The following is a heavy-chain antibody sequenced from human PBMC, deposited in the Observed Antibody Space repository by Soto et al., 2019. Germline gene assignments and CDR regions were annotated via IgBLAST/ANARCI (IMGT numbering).Heavy chain of an antibody. CDR1: GGTFSSYA. V-gene: IGHV1-69*01. Sequence: QVQLVQSGAEVKKPGSSVKVSCKASGGTFSSYAISWVRQAPGQGLEWMGGIIPIFGTANYAQKFQGRVTTTADDYKSTAYMALRRLRSEDTAVYYCARDKVGYYDSSGYYRVSVPPDYYYGMDVWGQGTTVTVSS. D-gene: IGHD3-22*01. CDR2: IIPIFGTA. CDR3: ARDKVGYYDSSGYYRVSVPPDYYYGMDV. J-gene: IGHJ6*02.